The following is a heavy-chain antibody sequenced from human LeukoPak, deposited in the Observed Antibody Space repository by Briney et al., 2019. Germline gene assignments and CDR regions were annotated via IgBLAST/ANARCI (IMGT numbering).Heavy chain of an antibody. CDR1: GYSISSGYY. Sequence: SETLSLTCTVSGYSISSGYYWGWIRQPPGKGLEWIGYIYYSGSTNYNPSLKSRVTISVDTSKNQFSLKLSSVTAADTAVYYCARDRFGGSSPYYFDYWGQGTLVTVSS. J-gene: IGHJ4*02. CDR3: ARDRFGGSSPYYFDY. D-gene: IGHD1-26*01. CDR2: IYYSGST. V-gene: IGHV4-61*01.